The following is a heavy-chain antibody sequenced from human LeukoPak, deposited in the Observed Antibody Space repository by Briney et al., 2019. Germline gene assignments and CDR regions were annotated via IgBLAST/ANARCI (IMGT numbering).Heavy chain of an antibody. Sequence: SETLSLTCTVSGASINNYYWSWVRQPAGKGLEWIGRIYPSGNTNYNPSLKSRVTLSLDTSKNQISLKLSSVTAADSAMYYCARDIFYGSGSHKSGFDPWGQGTLVTVSS. V-gene: IGHV4-4*07. CDR1: GASINNYY. J-gene: IGHJ5*02. CDR2: IYPSGNT. CDR3: ARDIFYGSGSHKSGFDP. D-gene: IGHD3-10*01.